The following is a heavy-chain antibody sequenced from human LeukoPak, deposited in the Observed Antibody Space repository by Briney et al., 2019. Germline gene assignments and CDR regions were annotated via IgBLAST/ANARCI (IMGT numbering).Heavy chain of an antibody. J-gene: IGHJ4*02. Sequence: PGGSLRLSCAASGFTFSSYAMSWVRQAPGKGLEWVSAISGSGGSTYYADSVKGRFTISRDNSKNTLYLQMNSLRAEDTAVYYCAKAPRVAGTGMGGIGFDYWGQGTLVTVSS. D-gene: IGHD6-19*01. CDR3: AKAPRVAGTGMGGIGFDY. CDR2: ISGSGGST. V-gene: IGHV3-23*01. CDR1: GFTFSSYA.